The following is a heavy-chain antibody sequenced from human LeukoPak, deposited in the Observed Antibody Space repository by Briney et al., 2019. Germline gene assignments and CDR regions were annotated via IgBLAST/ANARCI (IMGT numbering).Heavy chain of an antibody. D-gene: IGHD3-10*01. V-gene: IGHV4-59*08. CDR3: ARRLWYYYGSGSSYFDP. CDR2: THYSGST. Sequence: SQCRSPTWLVAAGSLASYCWSWIRQLDRGGLGWNGSTHYSGSTNYNPSLKSRVTISVDTSKNQFSLKLSSVTAADTAVYYCARRLWYYYGSGSSYFDPWGQGTLVTVSS. J-gene: IGHJ5*02. CDR1: AGSLASYC.